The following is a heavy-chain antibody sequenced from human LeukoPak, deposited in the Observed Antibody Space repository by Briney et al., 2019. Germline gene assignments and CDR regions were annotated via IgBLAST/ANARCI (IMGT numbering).Heavy chain of an antibody. J-gene: IGHJ6*03. CDR1: GFTFSSYG. Sequence: GGSLRLSCAASGFTFSSYGMSWVRQAPGKGLEWVSAISGSGGSTYYADSVKGRFTISRDNSKNTLYLQMNSLRAEDTAVYYCAKDLWAQQLVQSYYYMDVWGKGTTVTISS. D-gene: IGHD6-13*01. CDR3: AKDLWAQQLVQSYYYMDV. CDR2: ISGSGGST. V-gene: IGHV3-23*01.